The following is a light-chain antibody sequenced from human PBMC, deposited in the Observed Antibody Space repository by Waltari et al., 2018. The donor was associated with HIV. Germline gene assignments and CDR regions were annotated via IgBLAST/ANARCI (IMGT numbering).Light chain of an antibody. CDR3: TSYTSSSTLVV. J-gene: IGLJ2*01. V-gene: IGLV2-14*01. CDR2: EVT. Sequence: QSALTQPAAVSGSLGQSITISCTRTSSDVGGYHYSSWYQHHPGTAPQLMIYEVTNRPSGVSNRFSCSKSGNTASLTIAGLQAEDESDYYCTSYTSSSTLVVFGGGTNLTVL. CDR1: SSDVGGYHY.